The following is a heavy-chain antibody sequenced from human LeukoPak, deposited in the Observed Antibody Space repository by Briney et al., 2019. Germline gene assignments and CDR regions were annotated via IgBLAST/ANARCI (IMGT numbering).Heavy chain of an antibody. Sequence: GGSLRLSCAASGFTVSSNYMSWVRQAPGPGLERVSVIYSGGSTYYADSVKGRFTISRDNSKNTLYLQMNSLRAEDTAVYYCASKMYGSGSYYYGMDVWGKGTTVTVSS. V-gene: IGHV3-53*01. CDR3: ASKMYGSGSYYYGMDV. D-gene: IGHD3-10*01. CDR2: IYSGGST. CDR1: GFTVSSNY. J-gene: IGHJ6*04.